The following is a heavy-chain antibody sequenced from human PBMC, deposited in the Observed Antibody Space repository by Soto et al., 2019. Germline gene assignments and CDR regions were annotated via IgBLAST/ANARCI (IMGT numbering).Heavy chain of an antibody. J-gene: IGHJ3*02. CDR1: GGSVSGGNYY. D-gene: IGHD3-16*01. CDR2: VSYSRST. CDR3: ATSPRFALDI. V-gene: IGHV4-61*01. Sequence: QVQLQESGPGLVKPSETLSLSCTVSGGSVSGGNYYWRWIRQPPGKGLAWIGYVSYSRSTNYNPSLKSRVTISVDTSKNQFSLNLSSVSAADTAGYYGATSPRFALDIWGQGTMVIVSA.